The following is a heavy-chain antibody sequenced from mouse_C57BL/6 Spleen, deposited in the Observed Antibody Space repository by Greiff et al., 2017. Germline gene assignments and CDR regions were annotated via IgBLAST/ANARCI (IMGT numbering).Heavy chain of an antibody. J-gene: IGHJ4*01. CDR2: ISDGGSYT. V-gene: IGHV5-4*01. CDR1: GFTFSSYA. CDR3: ARVDYYDYYAMDY. Sequence: EVQVVESGGGLVKPGGSLKLSCAASGFTFSSYAMSWVRQTPEKRLEWVATISDGGSYTYYPDNVKGRFTISRDNAKNNLYLQMSHLKSEDTAMYYCARVDYYDYYAMDYWGQGTSVTVSS. D-gene: IGHD1-1*01.